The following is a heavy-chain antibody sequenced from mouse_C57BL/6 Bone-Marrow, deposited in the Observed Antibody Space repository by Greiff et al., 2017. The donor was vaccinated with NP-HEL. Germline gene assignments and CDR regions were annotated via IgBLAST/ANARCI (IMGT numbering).Heavy chain of an antibody. CDR1: GYTFTDYY. Sequence: VQLQQSGPELVKPGASVKISCKASGYTFTDYYMNWVKQSHGKSLEWIGDINPNNGGTSYNQKFKGKATLTVDKSSSTAYMELRSLTSEDSAVYYCAGDYGDWYFDVWGTGTTVTVSS. V-gene: IGHV1-26*01. CDR3: AGDYGDWYFDV. CDR2: INPNNGGT. D-gene: IGHD2-4*01. J-gene: IGHJ1*03.